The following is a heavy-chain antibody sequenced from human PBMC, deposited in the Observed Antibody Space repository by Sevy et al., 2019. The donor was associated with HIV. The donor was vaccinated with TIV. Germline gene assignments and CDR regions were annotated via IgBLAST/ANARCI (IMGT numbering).Heavy chain of an antibody. D-gene: IGHD4-17*01. CDR3: ARDPRIYGDYLLAYFDY. V-gene: IGHV3-33*01. CDR1: GLTPSTYG. Sequence: GGSLRLSCAASGLTPSTYGIHWVRQAPGKGLEWVAVIGYDGNNKFYADSVKGRFTISRDDSKNTVFLQMDSLRAEDTAVYYCARDPRIYGDYLLAYFDYWGHGTLVTVS. CDR2: IGYDGNNK. J-gene: IGHJ4*01.